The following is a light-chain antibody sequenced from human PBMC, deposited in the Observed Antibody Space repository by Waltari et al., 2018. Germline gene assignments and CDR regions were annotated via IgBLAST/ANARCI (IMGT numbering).Light chain of an antibody. J-gene: IGKJ5*01. V-gene: IGKV2-30*02. CDR3: MQGTHWPPIT. CDR2: KVS. CDR1: QSLVHSDGNTY. Sequence: DVVMTQSPLSLPVTPGQPASISCRSSQSLVHSDGNTYWNWFQQRPGQSPRRLIYKVSTRDSGVPDRFSGSGSGTDFTLKISRVEAEDVGVYYCMQGTHWPPITFGQGTRLEIK.